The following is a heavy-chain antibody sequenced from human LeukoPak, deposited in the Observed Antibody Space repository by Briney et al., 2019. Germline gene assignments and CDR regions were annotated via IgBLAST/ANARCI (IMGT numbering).Heavy chain of an antibody. J-gene: IGHJ4*02. D-gene: IGHD3-22*01. Sequence: GASVKVSCKASGYTFTSYAMHWVRQAPGQRLEWKGWINAGNGNTKYSQKFQGRVTITRDASASTAYMELSSLRSEDTAVYYCARDLGPTYYYDSSGYYLHWGQGTLVTVSS. CDR3: ARDLGPTYYYDSSGYYLH. CDR1: GYTFTSYA. CDR2: INAGNGNT. V-gene: IGHV1-3*01.